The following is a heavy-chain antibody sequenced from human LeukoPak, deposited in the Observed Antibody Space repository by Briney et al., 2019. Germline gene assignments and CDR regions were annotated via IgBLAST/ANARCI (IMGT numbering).Heavy chain of an antibody. CDR1: GFTFSSYS. D-gene: IGHD3-22*01. J-gene: IGHJ4*02. CDR2: ISSSSSYI. CDR3: AREDSTGYPDY. Sequence: GGSLRLSCAASGFTFSSYSMNWVRQAPGKGLEWVSSISSSSSYIYYADSVKGRFTISRDNAKNSLYLQMNSLRAEDTAIYYCAREDSTGYPDYWGQGTLVTVSS. V-gene: IGHV3-21*06.